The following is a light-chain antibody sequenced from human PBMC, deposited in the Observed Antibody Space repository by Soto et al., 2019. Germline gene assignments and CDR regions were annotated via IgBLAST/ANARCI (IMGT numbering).Light chain of an antibody. CDR3: QSYDSSLSGWV. J-gene: IGLJ3*02. V-gene: IGLV1-40*01. Sequence: QAVVTQPPSVSGAPGQRVTISCTGSSSNIGAGYDVHWYQQLPGTAPKLLIYGNSNRPSGVPDRFSGSKSGTSASLAITGLRAEDEADYYCQSYDSSLSGWVFGGGTKFTVL. CDR2: GNS. CDR1: SSNIGAGYD.